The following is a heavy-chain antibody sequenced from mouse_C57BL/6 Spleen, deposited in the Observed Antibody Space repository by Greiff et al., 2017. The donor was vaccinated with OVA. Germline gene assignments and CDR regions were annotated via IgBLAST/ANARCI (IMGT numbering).Heavy chain of an antibody. V-gene: IGHV5-4*01. CDR2: ISDGGSYT. D-gene: IGHD4-1*01. CDR1: GFTFSSYA. CDR3: ACELGHFDY. J-gene: IGHJ2*01. Sequence: DVHLVESGGGLVKPGGSLKLSCAASGFTFSSYAMSWVRQTPEKRLEWVATISDGGSYTYYPDNVKGRFTISRDNAKNNLYLQMSHLKSEDTAMYYCACELGHFDYWGQGTTLTVSS.